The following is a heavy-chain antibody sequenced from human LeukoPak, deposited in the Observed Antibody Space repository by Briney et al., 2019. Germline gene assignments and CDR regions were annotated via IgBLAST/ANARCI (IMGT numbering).Heavy chain of an antibody. CDR1: GCTFSDYS. V-gene: IGHV3-21*04. CDR3: AKVIREVDMSHDY. Sequence: GGSLRLSCAASGCTFSDYSMNWVRQAPGEGLEWVSSISSSSSYMYYADSVKGRFTISRDNAKNTLYLQMNSLRVEDTAVYYCAKVIREVDMSHDYWGQGALVTVSS. J-gene: IGHJ4*02. D-gene: IGHD5-24*01. CDR2: ISSSSSYM.